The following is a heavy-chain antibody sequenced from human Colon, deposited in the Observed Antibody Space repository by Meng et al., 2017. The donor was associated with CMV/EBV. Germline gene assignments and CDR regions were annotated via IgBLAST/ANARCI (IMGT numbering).Heavy chain of an antibody. D-gene: IGHD3-3*01. CDR3: ARDTLRFLEYQFHYYGMDV. CDR2: VYYSGSA. CDR1: GDSIRSHY. J-gene: IGHJ6*02. V-gene: IGHV4-59*11. Sequence: SESLSLTCTVSGDSIRSHYWSWIRQPPGKGLEWMGYVYYSGSATYSPSLRSRVSISVDTSKNQFSLKLSSVTAADTAVYYCARDTLRFLEYQFHYYGMDVWGLGTTVTVSS.